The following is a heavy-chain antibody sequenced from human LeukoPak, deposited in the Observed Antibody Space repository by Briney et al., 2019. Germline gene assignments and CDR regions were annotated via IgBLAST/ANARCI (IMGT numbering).Heavy chain of an antibody. CDR2: IYSGGST. J-gene: IGHJ3*02. Sequence: GGSLRLSCAASGFNVSSNYMSWVRQAPGKGLEWVSVIYSGGSTYYADSVKGRFIISRDNSKNTLYLQMNSLRAEDTAVYYCARRFGPNAFDIWGQGTMVTVFS. CDR3: ARRFGPNAFDI. V-gene: IGHV3-66*04. CDR1: GFNVSSNY. D-gene: IGHD3-3*01.